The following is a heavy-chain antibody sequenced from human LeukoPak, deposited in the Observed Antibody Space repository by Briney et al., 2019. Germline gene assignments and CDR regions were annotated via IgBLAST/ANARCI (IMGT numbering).Heavy chain of an antibody. D-gene: IGHD3-16*02. J-gene: IGHJ4*02. CDR1: GYTFTSYG. CDR3: ARYYRLRGYPAFGY. Sequence: ASVKDSCKASGYTFTSYGISWVRQAPGQGLEWMGWISAYNGNTNYAQKLQGRVTMTTDTSTSTAYMELRSLRSDDTAVYYCARYYRLRGYPAFGYWGQGTLVTVSS. CDR2: ISAYNGNT. V-gene: IGHV1-18*01.